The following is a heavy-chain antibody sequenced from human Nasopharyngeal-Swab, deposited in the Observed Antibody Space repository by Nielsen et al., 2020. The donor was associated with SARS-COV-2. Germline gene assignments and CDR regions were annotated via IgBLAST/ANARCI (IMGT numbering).Heavy chain of an antibody. CDR2: IIPIFGTA. CDR1: GGTFSSYA. V-gene: IGHV1-69*13. CDR3: ARGGRVRFLEWSYYYYMDV. Sequence: SVKVSCKASGGTFSSYAISWVRQAPGQGLEWMGGIIPIFGTANYAQKLQGRVTITADESTSTAYMELSSLRSGDTDVYYCARGGRVRFLEWSYYYYMDVWGKGTTVTVSS. D-gene: IGHD3-3*01. J-gene: IGHJ6*03.